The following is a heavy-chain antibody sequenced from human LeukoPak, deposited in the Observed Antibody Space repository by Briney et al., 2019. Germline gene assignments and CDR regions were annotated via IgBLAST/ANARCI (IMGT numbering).Heavy chain of an antibody. CDR3: ASLAVVPAAILFGYYGMDV. CDR1: GYTLTELS. CDR2: FDPEDGET. D-gene: IGHD2-2*01. J-gene: IGHJ6*02. V-gene: IGHV1-24*01. Sequence: VASVKVSCKVSGYTLTELSMHWVRQAPGKGLEWMGGFDPEDGETIYAQKFQGRVTMTEDTSTDTAYMELSSLRSEDTAVYYCASLAVVPAAILFGYYGMDVWGQGTTVTVSS.